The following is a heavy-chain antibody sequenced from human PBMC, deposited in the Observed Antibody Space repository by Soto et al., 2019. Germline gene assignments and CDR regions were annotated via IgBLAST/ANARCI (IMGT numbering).Heavy chain of an antibody. J-gene: IGHJ4*02. V-gene: IGHV3-23*01. Sequence: PGGSLRLSCATSELTFSNYGMSWVRQSPGGGLEWVSSMSGSSSTTYYADSVRGRFTISRDRSKNTLYLQMSSLRAEDTALYYCAKNQERELPRVIDFWGQGTLVTVSS. CDR1: ELTFSNYG. CDR3: AKNQERELPRVIDF. CDR2: MSGSSSTT. D-gene: IGHD1-7*01.